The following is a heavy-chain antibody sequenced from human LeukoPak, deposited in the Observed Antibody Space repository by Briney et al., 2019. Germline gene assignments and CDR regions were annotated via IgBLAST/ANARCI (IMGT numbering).Heavy chain of an antibody. Sequence: GGSLRLSCAASGFTFSDYSMNWVRQAPGKGLEDLSYINSDGKTTWYADSVKGRFTISRDDSENILILQMHSLRVEDTAVYYCVKDTSRIVGVITEYAEYFEHWGQGTLVIVSS. CDR2: INSDGKTT. CDR1: GFTFSDYS. D-gene: IGHD3-3*02. CDR3: VKDTSRIVGVITEYAEYFEH. J-gene: IGHJ1*01. V-gene: IGHV3-48*01.